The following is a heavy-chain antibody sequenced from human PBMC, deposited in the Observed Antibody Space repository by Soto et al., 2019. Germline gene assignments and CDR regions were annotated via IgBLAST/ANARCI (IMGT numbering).Heavy chain of an antibody. J-gene: IGHJ4*02. D-gene: IGHD3-10*01. CDR3: AAQLRELFGGFDY. CDR1: GFTFSSYG. V-gene: IGHV3-30*03. CDR2: ISYDGSNK. Sequence: GGSLRLSCAASGFTFSSYGMHWVRQAPGKGLEWVAVISYDGSNKYYADSVKGRFTISRDNSKNTLYLQMNSLRAEDTAVYYCAAQLRELFGGFDYWGQGTLVTVSS.